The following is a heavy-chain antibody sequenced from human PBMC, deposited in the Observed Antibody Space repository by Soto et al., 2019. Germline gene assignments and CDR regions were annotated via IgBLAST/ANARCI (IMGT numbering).Heavy chain of an antibody. Sequence: GGSLRLSCAASGFTFSSYAMSWVRQAPGKGLEWVSAISGSGGSTYYADSVKGRFTISRDNSKNTLYLQMNSLRAEDTAVYYCAKGISYYDFWSGYYTVVYYYYGMDVWGQGTTVTVSS. V-gene: IGHV3-23*01. CDR2: ISGSGGST. CDR1: GFTFSSYA. D-gene: IGHD3-3*01. CDR3: AKGISYYDFWSGYYTVVYYYYGMDV. J-gene: IGHJ6*02.